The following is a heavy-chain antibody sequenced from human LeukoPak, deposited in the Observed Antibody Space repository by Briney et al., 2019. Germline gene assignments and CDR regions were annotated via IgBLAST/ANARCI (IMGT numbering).Heavy chain of an antibody. CDR1: GGSISSYY. CDR2: IYYSGST. Sequence: SETLSLTCNVSGGSISSYYWSWIRQPPGKGLEWIGYIYYSGSTNYNPSLKSRVTISVDTSKKQFSLELSSVTAADMAVYYCARGDYDSSGYYPYYYYYGMDVWGQGTTVTVSS. V-gene: IGHV4-59*01. CDR3: ARGDYDSSGYYPYYYYYGMDV. D-gene: IGHD3-22*01. J-gene: IGHJ6*02.